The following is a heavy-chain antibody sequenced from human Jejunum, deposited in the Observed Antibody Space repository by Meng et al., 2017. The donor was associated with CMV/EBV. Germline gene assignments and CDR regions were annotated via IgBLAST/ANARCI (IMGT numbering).Heavy chain of an antibody. J-gene: IGHJ4*02. CDR2: IYSGGGT. CDR3: AGGDCSSGSCALDY. Sequence: VVSGGGLAQPGGSLRSSCAVPGFIRSSNKMSWVRQAPGKGLEWVSVIYSGGGTYYADSVKGRFIISRENSKNTLYVQMNSLRGDDTAVYYCAGGDCSSGSCALDYWGRGTLVTVSS. D-gene: IGHD2-15*01. V-gene: IGHV3-66*01. CDR1: GFIRSSNK.